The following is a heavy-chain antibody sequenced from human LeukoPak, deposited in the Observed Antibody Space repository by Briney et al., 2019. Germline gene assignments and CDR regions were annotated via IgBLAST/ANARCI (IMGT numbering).Heavy chain of an antibody. J-gene: IGHJ4*02. D-gene: IGHD3-10*01. V-gene: IGHV3-7*04. Sequence: GGSLRLSCAASGFTFSSYWMTWFRQAPGKGLEWVANINEDGSGKYYVDSVKGRFTISRDNAKNSLNLQMTTLRAEDTAVYYCARDSSRDSGSSNDCWGQGTLVTVSS. CDR1: GFTFSSYW. CDR2: INEDGSGK. CDR3: ARDSSRDSGSSNDC.